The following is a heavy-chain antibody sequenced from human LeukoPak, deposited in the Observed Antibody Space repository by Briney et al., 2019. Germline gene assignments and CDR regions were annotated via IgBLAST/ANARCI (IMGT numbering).Heavy chain of an antibody. D-gene: IGHD3-22*01. J-gene: IGHJ4*02. CDR1: GYTFTSYC. CDR2: ISAYKGYT. CDR3: ARDKNYDDNSDPKYYFDY. Sequence: ASVKVSCKASGYTFTSYCMHWVRQAPGQGLEWMGWISAYKGYTDYAQKFQGRVTMTTDTSTSTAYMELGSLRSDDTAVYYCARDKNYDDNSDPKYYFDYWGQGTLVTVSS. V-gene: IGHV1-18*04.